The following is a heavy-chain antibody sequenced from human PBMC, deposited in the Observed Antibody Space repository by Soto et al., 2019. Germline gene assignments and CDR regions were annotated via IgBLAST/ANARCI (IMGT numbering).Heavy chain of an antibody. CDR3: AKLIRDGYHNGPYYFDY. J-gene: IGHJ4*02. V-gene: IGHV3-23*01. Sequence: GGSLRLSCAASGFTFSSYAMSWVRQAPGKGLEWVSAISGSGGSTYYADSVKGRFTISRDNSKNTLYLQMNSLRAEDTAVYYCAKLIRDGYHNGPYYFDYWGQGTLVTVSS. CDR2: ISGSGGST. CDR1: GFTFSSYA. D-gene: IGHD5-12*01.